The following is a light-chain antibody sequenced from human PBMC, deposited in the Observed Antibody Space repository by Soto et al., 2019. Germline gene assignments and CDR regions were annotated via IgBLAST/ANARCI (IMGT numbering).Light chain of an antibody. Sequence: QSVLTQPPSVSGAPGQRVTISCTGSSSNIGAGYDVHWYQQLPGTAPKLLIYGNSTRPSGVPDRFSGSKSGTSASLAITKLQSEDEADYYCQSYDSSLSVVFGGGTKLTVL. J-gene: IGLJ2*01. CDR3: QSYDSSLSVV. CDR2: GNS. CDR1: SSNIGAGYD. V-gene: IGLV1-40*01.